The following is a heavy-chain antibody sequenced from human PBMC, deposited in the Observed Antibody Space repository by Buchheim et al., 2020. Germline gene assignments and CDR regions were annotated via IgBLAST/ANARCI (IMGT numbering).Heavy chain of an antibody. Sequence: QVQLQQWGAGLLKPSETLSLTCAVYGGSFSGYYWSWIRQPPGKGLEWIGKINHSGSTNYNPSLKSRVTISVDTSQNQFSLKLSSVTAADTAVYYCATQLSAAKGRGFDYWSQGTL. J-gene: IGHJ4*02. CDR3: ATQLSAAKGRGFDY. V-gene: IGHV4-34*01. CDR2: INHSGST. CDR1: GGSFSGYY. D-gene: IGHD2-2*01.